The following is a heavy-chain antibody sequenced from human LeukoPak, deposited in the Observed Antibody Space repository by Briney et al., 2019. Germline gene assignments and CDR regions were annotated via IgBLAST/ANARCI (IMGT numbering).Heavy chain of an antibody. CDR3: ARVVAANTNWFDP. CDR2: IYYSGST. CDR1: GGSISSSSYY. J-gene: IGHJ5*02. D-gene: IGHD2-15*01. Sequence: PSETLSLTCTVSGGSISSSSYYWGWIRQPPGKGLEWIGSIYYSGSTYYNPSLKSRVTISVDTSKNQFSLKLSSVTAADTAVFYCARVVAANTNWFDPWGRGTLVTVSS. V-gene: IGHV4-39*01.